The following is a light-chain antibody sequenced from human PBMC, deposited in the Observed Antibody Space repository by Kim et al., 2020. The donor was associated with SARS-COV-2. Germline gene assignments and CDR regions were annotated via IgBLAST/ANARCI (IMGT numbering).Light chain of an antibody. Sequence: QSVLTQPPSASGTPGQRVTISCSGGSSNIGSNYFYWYQHLPGTAPKPLIYWNNQRPSAVPDRFSGSKSATSASLAISGLRSEEEAGYYCAAWDDSLSGYVFGSGNKGTVL. J-gene: IGLJ1*01. CDR3: AAWDDSLSGYV. CDR2: WNN. V-gene: IGLV1-47*01. CDR1: SSNIGSNY.